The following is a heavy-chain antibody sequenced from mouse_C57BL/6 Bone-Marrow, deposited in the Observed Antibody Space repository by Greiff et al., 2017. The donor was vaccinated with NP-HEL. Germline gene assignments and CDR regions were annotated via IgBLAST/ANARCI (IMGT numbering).Heavy chain of an antibody. CDR2: IYPGGGDT. CDR1: GYAFSSSW. J-gene: IGHJ2*01. V-gene: IGHV1-82*01. D-gene: IGHD4-1*01. Sequence: QVQLQQSGPELVKPGASVKISCKASGYAFSSSWMNWVKQRPGKGLEWIGRIYPGGGDTNYNGKFKGKATLTADKSSSTAYMQLSSLTSEDSAVYFCASPANWDYWGQGTTLTVSS. CDR3: ASPANWDY.